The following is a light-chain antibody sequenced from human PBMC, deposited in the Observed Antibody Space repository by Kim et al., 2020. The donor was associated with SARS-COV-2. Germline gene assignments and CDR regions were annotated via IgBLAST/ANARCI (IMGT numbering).Light chain of an antibody. Sequence: PGERATRSCRTSQSVSSSYLAWYQQKPGQAPRLLIDGASSRATGIPDRFSGSGSGTDFTLTISRLEPEDFAVYYCQQYGSSPYTFGQGTKLEI. CDR2: GAS. J-gene: IGKJ2*01. CDR1: QSVSSSY. V-gene: IGKV3-20*01. CDR3: QQYGSSPYT.